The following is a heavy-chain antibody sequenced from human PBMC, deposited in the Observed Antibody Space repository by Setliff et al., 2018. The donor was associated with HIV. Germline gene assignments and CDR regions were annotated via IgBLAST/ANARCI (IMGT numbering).Heavy chain of an antibody. V-gene: IGHV3-21*01. J-gene: IGHJ4*02. Sequence: PGGSLRLSCAASGFKFHNYGMNWVRQAPGKGPEWVSSISGSSVFIFYADSVKGRFTIARDDAKNSLYLQMNSLRADDTAVYYCTRVGSSGCTPFDYWGQGTLVTVSS. CDR1: GFKFHNYG. CDR2: ISGSSVFI. D-gene: IGHD6-19*01. CDR3: TRVGSSGCTPFDY.